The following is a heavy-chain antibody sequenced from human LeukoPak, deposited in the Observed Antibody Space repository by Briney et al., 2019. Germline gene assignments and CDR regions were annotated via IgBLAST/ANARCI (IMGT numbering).Heavy chain of an antibody. V-gene: IGHV1-69*04. J-gene: IGHJ4*02. CDR2: IIPILGIA. CDR1: GGTFSSYA. Sequence: SVKVSCKASGGTFSSYAISWVRQAPGQGLEWMGRIIPILGIANYAQKFQGRVTITADKSTSTAYMELSSLRSEDTAVYYCARAPYSSSWYLDYWGQGTLVTVSS. CDR3: ARAPYSSSWYLDY. D-gene: IGHD6-13*01.